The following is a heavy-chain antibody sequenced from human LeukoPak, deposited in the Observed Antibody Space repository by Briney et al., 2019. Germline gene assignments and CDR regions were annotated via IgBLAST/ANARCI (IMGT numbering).Heavy chain of an antibody. Sequence: PGGSLRLSCAASGFTFSSYWMSWVRQAPGKGLEWVANIKQDGSEKYYVDSVKGRFTISRDNAKNSLYLQMNSLRAEDTAVYYCASFSGYEYYYYRMDVWGKGTTVTVSS. J-gene: IGHJ6*04. D-gene: IGHD5-12*01. CDR3: ASFSGYEYYYYRMDV. CDR2: IKQDGSEK. CDR1: GFTFSSYW. V-gene: IGHV3-7*03.